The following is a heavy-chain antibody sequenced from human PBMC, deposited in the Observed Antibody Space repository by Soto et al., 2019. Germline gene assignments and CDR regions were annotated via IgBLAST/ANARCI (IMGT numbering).Heavy chain of an antibody. V-gene: IGHV3-30-3*01. CDR1: GFTLNSYS. CDR2: ISYDGNTQ. CDR3: AKVSRPSRISTPDFDY. J-gene: IGHJ4*02. Sequence: SLRLSCAASGFTLNSYSIHWVRQAPGKGLDWVAVISYDGNTQFYGDSVKGRFIVSRDNSRNTLYLQLNNLQAEDTAVYYCAKVSRPSRISTPDFDYWGQGTLVTVSS.